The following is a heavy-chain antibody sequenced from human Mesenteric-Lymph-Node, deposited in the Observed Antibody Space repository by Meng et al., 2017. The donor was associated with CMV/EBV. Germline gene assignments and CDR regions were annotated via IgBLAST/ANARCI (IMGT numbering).Heavy chain of an antibody. Sequence: GESLKISCVASGFTFSNHWMGWVRQAPGKGLEWVAVLSYDGSNKYYADSVKGRFTISRDNSKNTLYLQMNSLRAEDTAVYYCARDDGLGGWSSYDRATFDVWGQGTMVTVSS. D-gene: IGHD3-22*01. J-gene: IGHJ3*01. CDR2: LSYDGSNK. CDR1: GFTFSNHW. CDR3: ARDDGLGGWSSYDRATFDV. V-gene: IGHV3-30*03.